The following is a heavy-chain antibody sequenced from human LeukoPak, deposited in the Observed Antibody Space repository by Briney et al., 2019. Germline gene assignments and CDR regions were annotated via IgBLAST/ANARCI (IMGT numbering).Heavy chain of an antibody. Sequence: GGSLRLSCVASGFTFSNYWMHWVRQAPGKGLVWVSYINSDGSSTSYADSVKGRFTISRDNAKNTLYLQMNSLRAEDTAVYYYARDKFGAAGNLFDYWGQGTLVTVSS. CDR1: GFTFSNYW. CDR3: ARDKFGAAGNLFDY. J-gene: IGHJ4*02. V-gene: IGHV3-74*01. CDR2: INSDGSST. D-gene: IGHD6-13*01.